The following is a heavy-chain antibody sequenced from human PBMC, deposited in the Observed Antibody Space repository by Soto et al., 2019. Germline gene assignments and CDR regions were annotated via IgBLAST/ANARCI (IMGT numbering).Heavy chain of an antibody. CDR2: VHYRGYT. CDR1: DGTITGYY. J-gene: IGHJ5*02. CDR3: ARVLEGSSFHLCDH. Sequence: SETLSLTCTVSDGTITGYYWSWIRQSPGEGLEWIGYVHYRGYTDSSPSLKSRLTMSVDSSKNQFYLRLNSVTAADTAVYYCARVLEGSSFHLCDHWGQGTLVTVSS. V-gene: IGHV4-59*01.